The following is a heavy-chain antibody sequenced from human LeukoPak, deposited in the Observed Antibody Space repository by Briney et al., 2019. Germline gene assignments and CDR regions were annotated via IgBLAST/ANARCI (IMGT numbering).Heavy chain of an antibody. V-gene: IGHV1-2*02. CDR2: INPNSGGT. CDR3: ARAPSIVVVVAGWFDP. CDR1: GYTFTGYY. Sequence: ASVKVSCKASGYTFTGYYMHWVRQAPGQGLEWMGWINPNSGGTNYAQKFQGRVTMTRDTSISTAYMELSRLRSDDTAVYYCARAPSIVVVVAGWFDPWGQGTLVTVSS. J-gene: IGHJ5*02. D-gene: IGHD2-15*01.